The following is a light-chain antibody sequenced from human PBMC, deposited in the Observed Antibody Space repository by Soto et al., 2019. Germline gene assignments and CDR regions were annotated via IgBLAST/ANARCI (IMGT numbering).Light chain of an antibody. CDR2: GAS. CDR3: QQYGSSPQT. Sequence: EIVLTQSPGTLSLSPGEGATLSCRPSQSVSSTYLAWYQQKAGQAPRLLIYGASSRATGIPDRFSGSGSGTDFTLTISRLEPEDFAVYYCQQYGSSPQTFGQGTKV. J-gene: IGKJ1*01. CDR1: QSVSSTY. V-gene: IGKV3-20*01.